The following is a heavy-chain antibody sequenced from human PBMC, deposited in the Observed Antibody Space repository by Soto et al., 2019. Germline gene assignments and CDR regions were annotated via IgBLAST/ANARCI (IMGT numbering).Heavy chain of an antibody. D-gene: IGHD2-15*01. Sequence: SETLSLTCAVSGGSISSSKWWSWVRQPPGNGLEWIGEIYHSGTTNYNPSLKSRVTISLDKSKNELSLILSSVTAADTAVYYCSRDPGGVAPYYYYGMDVWGQGTTVTVFS. CDR3: SRDPGGVAPYYYYGMDV. V-gene: IGHV4-4*02. CDR1: GGSISSSKW. J-gene: IGHJ6*02. CDR2: IYHSGTT.